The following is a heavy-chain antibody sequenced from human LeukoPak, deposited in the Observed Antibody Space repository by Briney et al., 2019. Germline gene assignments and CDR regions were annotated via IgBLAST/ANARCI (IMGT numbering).Heavy chain of an antibody. CDR3: SRGLAGYYDFWSGYSGNWFDP. CDR2: INHSGST. J-gene: IGHJ5*02. CDR1: GGSFSGYY. D-gene: IGHD3-3*01. V-gene: IGHV4-34*01. Sequence: SETLSLTCAVYGGSFSGYYWSWIRQPPGKGLEWIGEINHSGSTNYNPSLKSLVTISVDTSKNQFSLKLSSVTAADTAVYYCSRGLAGYYDFWSGYSGNWFDPWGQGTLVTVSS.